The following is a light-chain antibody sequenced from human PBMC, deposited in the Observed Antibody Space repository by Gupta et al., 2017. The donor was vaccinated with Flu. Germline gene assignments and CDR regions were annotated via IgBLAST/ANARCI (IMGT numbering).Light chain of an antibody. J-gene: IGKJ4*01. Sequence: DIPMTHPPSSLSASVGDRVTITCRATQDISRWLAWYQQKPGTAPKSLIYAASSLQYGVPSRFSGSGSGTHFTLTISSLQPEDFAIYYCQQYSNYPLTFGGGTKVEIK. V-gene: IGKV1D-16*01. CDR2: AAS. CDR1: QDISRW. CDR3: QQYSNYPLT.